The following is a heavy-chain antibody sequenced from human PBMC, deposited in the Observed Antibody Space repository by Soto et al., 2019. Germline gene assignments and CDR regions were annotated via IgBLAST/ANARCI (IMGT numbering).Heavy chain of an antibody. CDR2: ISWNSGSI. CDR3: ARGGRLTDDFWSGYPADFFYH. D-gene: IGHD3-3*01. J-gene: IGHJ1*01. CDR1: GFSFDDYA. V-gene: IGHV3-9*01. Sequence: SLRLSCAASGFSFDDYAMHWVRQTPGKGPEWVSGISWNSGSIGYADSVKDRFIISRDNAKNSLHLQMNSLRAEDTAFYFCARGGRLTDDFWSGYPADFFYHWAQGTLVTVSS.